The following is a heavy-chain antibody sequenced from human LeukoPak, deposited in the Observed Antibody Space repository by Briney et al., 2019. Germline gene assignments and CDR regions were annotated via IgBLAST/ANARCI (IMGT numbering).Heavy chain of an antibody. CDR2: IISDGSST. J-gene: IGHJ3*02. V-gene: IGHV3-74*01. CDR3: ARGLTIFGVVNDAFDI. CDR1: GFTFSNYW. D-gene: IGHD3-3*01. Sequence: RAGGSLRLSCAASGFTFSNYWMHWVRQAPGKGLVWVSLIISDGSSTIYADSVKGRFTISRDNAKNTLYLQMNSLRAEDTAVYYCARGLTIFGVVNDAFDIWGQGTMVTVSS.